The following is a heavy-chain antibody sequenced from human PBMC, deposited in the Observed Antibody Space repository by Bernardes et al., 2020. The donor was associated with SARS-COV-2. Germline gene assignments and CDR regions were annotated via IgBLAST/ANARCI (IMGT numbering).Heavy chain of an antibody. J-gene: IGHJ6*02. Sequence: LETLSPTCTVSGGPINYYYWSWIRQPPGKGLEWIGYIYHSGSTNSNPSLKSRVTLSIDKSKNQFSLRLSSVTAADTAVYYCARHGKYCTNGVCQTYYYYAMDVWGQGTTVTVSS. D-gene: IGHD2-8*01. V-gene: IGHV4-59*08. CDR2: IYHSGST. CDR3: ARHGKYCTNGVCQTYYYYAMDV. CDR1: GGPINYYY.